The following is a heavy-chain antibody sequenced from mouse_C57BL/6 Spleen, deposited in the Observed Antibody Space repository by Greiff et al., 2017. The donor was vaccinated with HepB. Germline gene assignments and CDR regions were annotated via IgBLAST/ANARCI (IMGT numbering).Heavy chain of an antibody. Sequence: VQLQQSGPVLVKPGASVKMSCKASGYTFTDYYMNWVKQSHGKSLEWIGVINPYNGGTSYNQKFKGKATLTVDKSSSTAYMELNSLTSEDSAVYYCARRGYYGSSYDWYFDVWGTGTTVTVSS. CDR3: ARRGYYGSSYDWYFDV. J-gene: IGHJ1*03. CDR2: INPYNGGT. D-gene: IGHD1-1*01. CDR1: GYTFTDYY. V-gene: IGHV1-19*01.